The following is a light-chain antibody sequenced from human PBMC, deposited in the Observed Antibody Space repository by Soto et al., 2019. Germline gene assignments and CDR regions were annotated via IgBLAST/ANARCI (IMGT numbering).Light chain of an antibody. CDR2: EVS. Sequence: AIQVTQSPSSLSASVGDSVTITCRTSQGIRSALGWYQQKPGKVPKLLIYEVSTLQSGVPSRFSGSGSGTDFTLTISSLQPEDFATYYCLQDYNYPRTFGQGTKVDIK. V-gene: IGKV1-6*01. CDR1: QGIRSA. CDR3: LQDYNYPRT. J-gene: IGKJ1*01.